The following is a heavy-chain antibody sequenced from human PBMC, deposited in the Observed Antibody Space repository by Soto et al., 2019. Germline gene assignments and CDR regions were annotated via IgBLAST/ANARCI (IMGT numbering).Heavy chain of an antibody. CDR3: ARETAVAGTYWFDP. D-gene: IGHD6-19*01. CDR1: GGSISSSNW. J-gene: IGHJ5*02. Sequence: PSETLSLTCAVSGGSISSSNWWSWVRQPPGKGLEWIGEIYHSGSTDYNPSLKSRVTISVDKSKNQFSLKLSSVTAADTAVYYCARETAVAGTYWFDPWGQGTMVTVYS. CDR2: IYHSGST. V-gene: IGHV4-4*02.